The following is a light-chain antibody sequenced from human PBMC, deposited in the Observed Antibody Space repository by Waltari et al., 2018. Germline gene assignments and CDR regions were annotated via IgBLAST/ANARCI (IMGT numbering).Light chain of an antibody. CDR1: SSDVRVHNH. Sequence: QSALAQPASVSGSPGRSIPSSCTGTSSDVRVHNHHPWYQHHPGKAPRTMIYDVNNRPSGVSSRFYGSKSGNTASLTISGLQAEDEADYYCCSYTSIGTYIFGTGTKVTVL. V-gene: IGLV2-14*03. J-gene: IGLJ1*01. CDR2: DVN. CDR3: CSYTSIGTYI.